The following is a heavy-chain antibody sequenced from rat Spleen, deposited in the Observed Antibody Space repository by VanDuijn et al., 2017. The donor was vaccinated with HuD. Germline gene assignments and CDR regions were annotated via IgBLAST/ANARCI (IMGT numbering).Heavy chain of an antibody. Sequence: EVQLVESGGGLVQPGRSLKLSCVASGFTFNNYWMTWIRQAPGKGLEWVASITNTGGSTYYPDSVKGRFTISRDNAKSTLYLQMNSRRSEETATYYCTREVSGPFDYWGQGVMVTVSS. D-gene: IGHD3-3*01. CDR1: GFTFNNYW. J-gene: IGHJ2*01. CDR3: TREVSGPFDY. V-gene: IGHV5-31*01. CDR2: ITNTGGST.